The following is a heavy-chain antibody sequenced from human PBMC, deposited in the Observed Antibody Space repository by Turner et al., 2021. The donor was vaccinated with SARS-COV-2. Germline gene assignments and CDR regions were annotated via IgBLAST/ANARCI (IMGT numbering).Heavy chain of an antibody. J-gene: IGHJ4*02. V-gene: IGHV4-59*01. CDR3: ERDPGEGSFDY. Sequence: QVQLQESGPGLLKPSETLSLTCTVSGGSISSYYWSWIRQPPGKGLEWIGYIYYSGSTNYNPSLKSRVTISVDTSKNQFSLKLGSVTAADTAVYYGERDPGEGSFDYWGQGTLVTVSS. CDR2: IYYSGST. CDR1: GGSISSYY. D-gene: IGHD3-16*01.